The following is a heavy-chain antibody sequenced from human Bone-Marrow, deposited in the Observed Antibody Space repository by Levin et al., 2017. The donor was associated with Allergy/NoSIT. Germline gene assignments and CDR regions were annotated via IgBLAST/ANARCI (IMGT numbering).Heavy chain of an antibody. V-gene: IGHV5-51*01. CDR1: GYSFAHYW. D-gene: IGHD2-21*01. J-gene: IGHJ4*02. CDR2: IYPGDSKT. Sequence: GESLKISCTTSGYSFAHYWIAWVRQMPGKGLEWMGSIYPGDSKTKYSPSFQGQVTISTDKSIGAAFLQWGSLKVSDTAMYFCARPNSDSSPFDSWGQGTLVIVSS. CDR3: ARPNSDSSPFDS.